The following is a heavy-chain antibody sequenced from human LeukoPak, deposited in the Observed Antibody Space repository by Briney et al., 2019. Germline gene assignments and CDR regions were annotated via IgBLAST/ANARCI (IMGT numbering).Heavy chain of an antibody. V-gene: IGHV3-20*04. Sequence: GGSLRLSCAASGFTFDDYGMSWVRQAPGKGLEWVSGINWSGGSTGYVDSVKGRFTISRDNAKNSLYLRMNSLRVEDTALYYCARIGDPGIYYYYMDVWGKGTTVTVSS. CDR3: ARIGDPGIYYYYMDV. CDR2: INWSGGST. CDR1: GFTFDDYG. J-gene: IGHJ6*03. D-gene: IGHD2-21*02.